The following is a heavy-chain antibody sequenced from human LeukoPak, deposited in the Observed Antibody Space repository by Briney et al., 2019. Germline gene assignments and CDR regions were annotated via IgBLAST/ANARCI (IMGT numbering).Heavy chain of an antibody. J-gene: IGHJ6*02. CDR1: GFTFSSYS. CDR2: ISSSSSSI. V-gene: IGHV3-48*02. CDR3: ARDSSSSYYYYYGMDV. D-gene: IGHD6-6*01. Sequence: GGSRRLSCAASGFTFSSYSMNWVRQAPGKGLEWVSYISSSSSSIYYADSVKGRFTISRDNAKNSLYLQMNSLRDEDTAVYYCARDSSSSYYYYYGMDVWGQGTTVTVSS.